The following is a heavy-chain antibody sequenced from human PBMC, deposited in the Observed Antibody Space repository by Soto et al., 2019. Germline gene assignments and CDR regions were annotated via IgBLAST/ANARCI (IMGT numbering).Heavy chain of an antibody. CDR3: ARRTPYTSGWYYFDY. D-gene: IGHD6-19*01. CDR2: INYSGST. Sequence: SETLSLTCAVYGGSFSGYYWIWIRQPTGKGLEWIGEINYSGSTYYNPSLESRVTISVDTSKNQFSLKLSSVTAADTAVYYCARRTPYTSGWYYFDYWGQGTLVTVSS. J-gene: IGHJ4*02. V-gene: IGHV4-34*01. CDR1: GGSFSGYY.